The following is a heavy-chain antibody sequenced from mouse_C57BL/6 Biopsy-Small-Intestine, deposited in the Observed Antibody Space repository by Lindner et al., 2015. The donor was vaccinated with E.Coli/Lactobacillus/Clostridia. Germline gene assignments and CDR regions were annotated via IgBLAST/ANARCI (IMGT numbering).Heavy chain of an antibody. J-gene: IGHJ3*01. CDR2: IYPRSGNT. Sequence: VQLQESGAELARPGASVKLSCKASGYTFTSYGISWVKQRTGQGLEWIGEIYPRSGNTYYNEKFKGKATLTADKSSSTAYMELRSLTSEDSAVYFCASRELTGTFAYWGQGTPVTVSA. CDR1: GYTFTSYG. CDR3: ASRELTGTFAY. D-gene: IGHD4-1*01. V-gene: IGHV1-81*01.